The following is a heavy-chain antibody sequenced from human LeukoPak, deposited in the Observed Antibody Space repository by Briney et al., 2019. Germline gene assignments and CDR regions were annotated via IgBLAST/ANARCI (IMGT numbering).Heavy chain of an antibody. V-gene: IGHV1-58*01. J-gene: IGHJ4*02. CDR2: IVVGSGNT. CDR1: GFTFTGSA. Sequence: ASVKVSCKASGFTFTGSAVQWVRLARGQRLEWIGWIVVGSGNTNYAQKFQERVTITRDMSTSTAYMELSSLRSEDTAVYYCAADLGYSGYAESAHFDYWGQGTLVTVSS. D-gene: IGHD5-12*01. CDR3: AADLGYSGYAESAHFDY.